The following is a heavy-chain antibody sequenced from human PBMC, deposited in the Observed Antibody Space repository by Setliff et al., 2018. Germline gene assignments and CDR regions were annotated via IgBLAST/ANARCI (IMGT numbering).Heavy chain of an antibody. D-gene: IGHD3-22*01. Sequence: GASVKVPCKVSGYTLTELSMHWVRQAPGKGLEWMGGFDPEDGETIYAQKFQGRVTMTEDTSTDTAYMELSSLRSEDTAVYYCAADYYDSSGYGYWGQGTLVTVPQ. J-gene: IGHJ4*02. CDR1: GYTLTELS. CDR3: AADYYDSSGYGY. V-gene: IGHV1-24*01. CDR2: FDPEDGET.